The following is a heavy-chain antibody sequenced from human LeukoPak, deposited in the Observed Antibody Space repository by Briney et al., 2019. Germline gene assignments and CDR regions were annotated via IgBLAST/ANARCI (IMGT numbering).Heavy chain of an antibody. V-gene: IGHV1-18*01. CDR1: GYTFTNYI. CDR2: ISAYNGNT. D-gene: IGHD1-26*01. CDR3: ARPMGASNNWFDP. Sequence: GASVTVSCKASGYTFTNYIISWVRQAPGQGLERMGWISAYNGNTNYAQKLQGRVTMTTDTSTATAYMELRSLRSDDTAVYYCARPMGASNNWFDPWGQGTLVTVSS. J-gene: IGHJ5*02.